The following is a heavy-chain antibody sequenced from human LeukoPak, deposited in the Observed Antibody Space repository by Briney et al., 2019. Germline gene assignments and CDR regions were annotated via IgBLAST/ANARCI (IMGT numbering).Heavy chain of an antibody. J-gene: IGHJ5*02. Sequence: PSETLSLTCTVSGGSISSGGYYWSWIRQHPGKGLEWIGYIYYSGSTYYNPSLKSRVTISVDTSKNQFSLKLSSVTAADTAVYYCARVSLPYGDFPLDPWGRGTLVTVSS. CDR2: IYYSGST. CDR1: GGSISSGGYY. V-gene: IGHV4-31*03. CDR3: ARVSLPYGDFPLDP. D-gene: IGHD4-17*01.